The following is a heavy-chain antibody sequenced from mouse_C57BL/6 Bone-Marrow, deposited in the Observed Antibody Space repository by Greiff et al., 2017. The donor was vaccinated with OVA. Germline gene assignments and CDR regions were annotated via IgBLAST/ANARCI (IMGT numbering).Heavy chain of an antibody. CDR3: AWRITTVVAPHWYFDV. D-gene: IGHD1-1*01. J-gene: IGHJ1*03. CDR1: GYTFTSYW. Sequence: QVQLQQPGAELVKPGASVKLSCKASGYTFTSYWMHWVKQRPGRGLEWIGRIDPNSGGTKYNEKFKSKATLTVDKPSSTAYMQLSSLTSEDSAVYYCAWRITTVVAPHWYFDVWGTGTTVTVSS. CDR2: IDPNSGGT. V-gene: IGHV1-72*01.